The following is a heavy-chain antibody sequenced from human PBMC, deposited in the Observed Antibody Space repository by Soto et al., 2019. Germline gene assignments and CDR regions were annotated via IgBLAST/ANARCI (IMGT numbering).Heavy chain of an antibody. Sequence: QVQRVQSGAEVKKPGSSVKVSCKASGGTFSTYTVSWVRQAPGQGLEWMGGIIPIFRTANYAQKFQGRVTVTADESTTTAYMELSSLRSEDTAVYYCARRYCISTSCHYYGMDVWGQGTTVTVSS. CDR1: GGTFSTYT. V-gene: IGHV1-69*12. J-gene: IGHJ6*02. CDR2: IIPIFRTA. CDR3: ARRYCISTSCHYYGMDV. D-gene: IGHD2-2*01.